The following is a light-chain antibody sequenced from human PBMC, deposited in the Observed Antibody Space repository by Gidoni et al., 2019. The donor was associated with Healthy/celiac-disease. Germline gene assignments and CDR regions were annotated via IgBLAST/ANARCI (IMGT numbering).Light chain of an antibody. CDR2: GAS. V-gene: IGKV3-15*01. Sequence: EIVMTQSPATLSVSPGERATLSCRASQRVRSNVSWYQQTPGQAPSLLISGASTRATGIPARFSGSGSGTEFTLTISSLQSEDFAVYYCQQYNNWPFYTFGQXTKLEIK. CDR1: QRVRSN. CDR3: QQYNNWPFYT. J-gene: IGKJ2*01.